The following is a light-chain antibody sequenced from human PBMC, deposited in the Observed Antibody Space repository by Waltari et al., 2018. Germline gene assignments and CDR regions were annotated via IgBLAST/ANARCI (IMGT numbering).Light chain of an antibody. CDR2: DAS. J-gene: IGKJ4*01. CDR1: QSVSTY. CDR3: QQRINWPGGP. V-gene: IGKV3-11*01. Sequence: EIVLTQSPATLSLSPGERATLSCRASQSVSTYLAWYQQKPGQAPRLLIYDASNRATGIPARFSGSGSGTDFTLTISSLEPEDFAVYFCQQRINWPGGPFGGGTKVEIE.